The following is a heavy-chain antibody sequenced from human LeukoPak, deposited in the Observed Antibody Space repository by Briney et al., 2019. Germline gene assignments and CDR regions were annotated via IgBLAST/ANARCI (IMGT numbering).Heavy chain of an antibody. V-gene: IGHV3-23*01. CDR2: ISGSGGST. D-gene: IGHD3-3*01. Sequence: PGGSLRLSCAASGFTFSSYAMSWVRQAPGKGLEWVSAISGSGGSTYYADSVKGRFTISRDNSKNTLYLQMNSLRAEDTAVYYCAKVPIFGVVTKGYYFDYWGQGTLVTVSS. J-gene: IGHJ4*02. CDR3: AKVPIFGVVTKGYYFDY. CDR1: GFTFSSYA.